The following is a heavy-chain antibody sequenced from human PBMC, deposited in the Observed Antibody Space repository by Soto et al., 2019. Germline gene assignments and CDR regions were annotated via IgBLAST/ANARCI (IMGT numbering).Heavy chain of an antibody. CDR2: ISYDGSNK. D-gene: IGHD6-19*01. CDR3: PKGPTSSGWEEDYYGMDV. Sequence: GGSLRLSCAASGFTFSSYAMHWVRQAPGKGLEWVAVISYDGSNKYYADSVKGRFTISRDNSKNTLYLQMNSLRAEDKAVYYCPKGPTSSGWEEDYYGMDVWGQGTPVTVSS. CDR1: GFTFSSYA. J-gene: IGHJ6*02. V-gene: IGHV3-30-3*01.